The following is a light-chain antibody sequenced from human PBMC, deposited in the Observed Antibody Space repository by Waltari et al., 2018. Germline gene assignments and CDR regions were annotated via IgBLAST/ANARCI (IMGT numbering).Light chain of an antibody. J-gene: IGKJ1*01. Sequence: DIQMTQSPSTLSASVGDRVTITCRASQSVSDWLAWYQQKPGKAPELLIFDVSTLKSGVPSRFSGSGSGTEFTLTISSLQPDDFATYYCQHYSHSSPWTFGQGTKVEIK. V-gene: IGKV1-5*01. CDR3: QHYSHSSPWT. CDR1: QSVSDW. CDR2: DVS.